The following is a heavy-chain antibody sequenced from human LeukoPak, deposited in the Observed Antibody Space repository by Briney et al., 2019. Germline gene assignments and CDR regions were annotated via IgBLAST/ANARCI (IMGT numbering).Heavy chain of an antibody. V-gene: IGHV3-11*01. CDR2: ISGSGNNI. CDR3: AREPSNWNYEGMDV. CDR1: GFIFSDYY. J-gene: IGHJ6*02. D-gene: IGHD2-8*01. Sequence: PGGSLRLSCAASGFIFSDYYMSWIRQAPGKGLEWVSYISGSGNNIYYADSVKGRLTISRDNTKNSLYLQMNSLRAEDTAVYYCAREPSNWNYEGMDVWGQGTTVTVSS.